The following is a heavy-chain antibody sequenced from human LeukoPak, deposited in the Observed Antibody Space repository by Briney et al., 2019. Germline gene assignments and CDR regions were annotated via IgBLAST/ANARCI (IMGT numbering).Heavy chain of an antibody. Sequence: PAETLSLTCAVYGRSFSGYYWSWIPQPPGKGLEWIGEFNHSGSPNYSPSLKSRVTISVDTSKNQFSLKLSSVTAADTAVYYCARGGYCSSTSCWLRPRVGGFDPWGQGTLVTVSS. D-gene: IGHD2-2*01. J-gene: IGHJ5*02. CDR3: ARGGYCSSTSCWLRPRVGGFDP. CDR2: FNHSGSP. CDR1: GRSFSGYY. V-gene: IGHV4-34*01.